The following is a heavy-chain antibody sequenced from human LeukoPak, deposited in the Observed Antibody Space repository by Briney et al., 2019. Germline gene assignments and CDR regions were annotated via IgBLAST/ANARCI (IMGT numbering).Heavy chain of an antibody. CDR2: ISSSGSTI. V-gene: IGHV3-48*03. CDR3: ARSGILGERYSYVDY. J-gene: IGHJ4*02. Sequence: GGSLRLSCAASGFTFSSYEMNWVRQAPGKGLEWVSYISSSGSTIYYADSVKGRFTISRDNAKNSLYLQMNSLRAEDTAVYYCARSGILGERYSYVDYWGQGTLVTVSS. D-gene: IGHD5-18*01. CDR1: GFTFSSYE.